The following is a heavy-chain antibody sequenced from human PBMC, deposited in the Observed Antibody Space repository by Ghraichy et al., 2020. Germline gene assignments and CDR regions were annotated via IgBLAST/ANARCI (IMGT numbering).Heavy chain of an antibody. CDR3: ATHNNWAFNY. D-gene: IGHD1-1*01. CDR2: MNQDGSEK. CDR1: GFTFSSSW. V-gene: IGHV3-7*01. J-gene: IGHJ4*02. Sequence: GGSLRLSCVASGFTFSSSWMSWVRQAPGKGLEWVANMNQDGSEKSYVDSVKGRFTISRDNAENSLYLQMNSLRAEDTAVYYCATHNNWAFNYWGQGTLVTVSS.